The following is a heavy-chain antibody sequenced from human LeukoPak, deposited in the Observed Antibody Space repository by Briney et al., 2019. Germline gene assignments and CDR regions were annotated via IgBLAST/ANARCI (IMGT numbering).Heavy chain of an antibody. V-gene: IGHV4-39*07. CDR2: MYYRGST. Sequence: SETLSLTCTVSGGSISSSSHYWGWIRQPPGKGLEWIGSMYYRGSTYHNPSLKSRVTISVDTSKNQFSLKLSSVTAADTAVYYCARAYYGSEMDVWGKGTTVTISS. D-gene: IGHD3-10*01. CDR3: ARAYYGSEMDV. CDR1: GGSISSSSHY. J-gene: IGHJ6*04.